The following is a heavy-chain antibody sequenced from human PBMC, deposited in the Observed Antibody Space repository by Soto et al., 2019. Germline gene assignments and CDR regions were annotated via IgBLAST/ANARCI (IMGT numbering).Heavy chain of an antibody. J-gene: IGHJ4*02. CDR2: MNPNSGNT. V-gene: IGHV1-8*01. D-gene: IGHD6-13*01. CDR1: GYTFTSYY. Sequence: ASVKVSCKASGYTFTSYYINWVRQATGQGLEWMGWMNPNSGNTGYAQKFQGRVTMTMNTSISTAYMGLSSLRSEDTAVYYCARGPYSSSWLLFDYWGQGTLVTVSS. CDR3: ARGPYSSSWLLFDY.